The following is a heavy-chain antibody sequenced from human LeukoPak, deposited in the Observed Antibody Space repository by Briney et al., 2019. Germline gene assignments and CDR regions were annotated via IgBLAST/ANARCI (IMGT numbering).Heavy chain of an antibody. J-gene: IGHJ6*03. CDR3: AREPGWSSTSYYYYMDV. V-gene: IGHV3-30*04. CDR1: GFTFSSYA. D-gene: IGHD6-6*01. CDR2: ISYDGGNK. Sequence: GGSLRLSCAASGFTFSSYAMHWVRQAPGKGLEWVAVISYDGGNKYYADSVKGRFTTSRDNSKNTLYLQLNSLRAEDTAVYHCAREPGWSSTSYYYYMDVWGKGTTVTVSS.